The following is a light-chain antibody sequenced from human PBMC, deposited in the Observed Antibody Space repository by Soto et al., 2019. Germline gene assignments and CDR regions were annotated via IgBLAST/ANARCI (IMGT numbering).Light chain of an antibody. Sequence: EIVLTQSPSNMSFSPGERATLSCRASQNIGNFLAWYQHKPGQAPRLLIYDASKRATGIPARFSGSGSGTDFTLTISSLEPADFAVYYCQQRTTWPPLFAFGPGTRVDIK. CDR1: QNIGNF. CDR2: DAS. V-gene: IGKV3-11*01. J-gene: IGKJ3*01. CDR3: QQRTTWPPLFA.